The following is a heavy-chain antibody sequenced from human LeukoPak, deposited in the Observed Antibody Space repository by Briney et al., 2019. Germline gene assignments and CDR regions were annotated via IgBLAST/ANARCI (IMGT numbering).Heavy chain of an antibody. D-gene: IGHD2-15*01. J-gene: IGHJ4*02. CDR3: ARDPPSYGGGGYVY. V-gene: IGHV1-18*01. CDR1: GYTFTSYG. Sequence: ASVKVSCKASGYTFTSYGISWVRQAPGQGLEWMGWISAYNGNTNYAQKLQGRVTMTTDTSTSTAYMELRSLRSDDTAVYYCARDPPSYGGGGYVYWGQGPLVTVSS. CDR2: ISAYNGNT.